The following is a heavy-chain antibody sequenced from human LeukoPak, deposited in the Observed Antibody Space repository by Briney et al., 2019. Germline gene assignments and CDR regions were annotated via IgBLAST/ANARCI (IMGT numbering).Heavy chain of an antibody. CDR3: ARFYDSSGYLGNDAFDI. CDR1: GGSVSSGSYY. J-gene: IGHJ3*02. Sequence: SETLSLTCTVSGGSVSSGSYYWSWIRQPPGKGLEWIGYIYYNGSTNYNPSLKSRVTISVDTSKIQFSVKLSSVTAADTAVYYCARFYDSSGYLGNDAFDIWVQGTMVSVS. D-gene: IGHD3-22*01. CDR2: IYYNGST. V-gene: IGHV4-61*01.